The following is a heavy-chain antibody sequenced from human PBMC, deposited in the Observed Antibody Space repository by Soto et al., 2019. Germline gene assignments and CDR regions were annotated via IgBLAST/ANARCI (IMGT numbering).Heavy chain of an antibody. D-gene: IGHD2-2*01. Sequence: QVQLQESGPGLVKPSETLSLTCSVSNDSISSSRYYWGWIRQPPGKGLEWIGSIYYTGDTYYNPSLKSRVTISVDTSKNQFSLKLTSVTAADTSVYFCARHKEVLVASLSYGLDVWGQGTTVTVSS. CDR1: NDSISSSRYY. CDR3: ARHKEVLVASLSYGLDV. J-gene: IGHJ6*02. V-gene: IGHV4-39*01. CDR2: IYYTGDT.